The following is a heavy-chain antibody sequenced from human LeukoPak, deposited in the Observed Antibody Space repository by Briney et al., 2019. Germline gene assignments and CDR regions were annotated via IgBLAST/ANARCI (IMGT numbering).Heavy chain of an antibody. V-gene: IGHV3-21*01. CDR1: GFTFSSYS. CDR2: ISTSSSFI. CDR3: ARRSAAKDAFDI. J-gene: IGHJ3*02. D-gene: IGHD6-25*01. Sequence: GGSLRLSCVASGFTFSSYSMNWLRQAPGKGLEWVSSISTSSSFIYYADSVKGRFTISRDNAKNSLYLQMNSLRAEDTAVYYCARRSAAKDAFDIWGQGTKVTVSS.